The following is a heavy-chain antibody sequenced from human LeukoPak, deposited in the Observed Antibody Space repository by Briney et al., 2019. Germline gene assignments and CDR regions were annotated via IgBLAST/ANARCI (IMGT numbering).Heavy chain of an antibody. V-gene: IGHV1-69*04. CDR1: GGTFSSYA. CDR2: IIPILGIA. CDR3: ATQDYGDYYY. Sequence: ASVKVSCKASGGTFSSYAISWVRQAPGQGLEWMGRIIPILGIANYAQKFQGRVTITADKSTSTAYMGLSSLRSEDTAVYYCATQDYGDYYYWGQGTLVTVSS. J-gene: IGHJ4*02. D-gene: IGHD4-17*01.